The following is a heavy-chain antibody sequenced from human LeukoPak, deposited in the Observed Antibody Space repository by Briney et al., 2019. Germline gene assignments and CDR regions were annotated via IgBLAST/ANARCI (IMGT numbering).Heavy chain of an antibody. Sequence: ASVKVSCKASGYTFTSYGINWVRQATGQGLEWMGWMNPNSGNTGYAQKFQGRVTMTRNTSISTAYMELSSLRSEDTAVYYCARGGYNYDILTGYYTSDWFDPWGQGTLVTVSS. CDR2: MNPNSGNT. J-gene: IGHJ5*02. CDR3: ARGGYNYDILTGYYTSDWFDP. D-gene: IGHD3-9*01. V-gene: IGHV1-8*02. CDR1: GYTFTSYG.